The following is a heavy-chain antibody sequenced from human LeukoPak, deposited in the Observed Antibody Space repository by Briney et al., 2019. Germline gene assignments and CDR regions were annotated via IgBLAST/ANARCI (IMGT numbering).Heavy chain of an antibody. CDR3: ARGTYYYDSSGYIGY. V-gene: IGHV3-48*01. CDR2: ISSSGSTI. D-gene: IGHD3-22*01. Sequence: GGSLGLSCAASGFTFSSYSMNWVRQAPGKGLEWVSYISSSGSTIYYADSVKGRFTISRDNAKNSLYLQMNSLRAEDTAVYYCARGTYYYDSSGYIGYWGQGTLVTASS. J-gene: IGHJ4*02. CDR1: GFTFSSYS.